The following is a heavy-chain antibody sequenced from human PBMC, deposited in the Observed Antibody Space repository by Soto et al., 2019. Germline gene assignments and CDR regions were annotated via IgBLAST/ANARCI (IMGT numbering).Heavy chain of an antibody. J-gene: IGHJ6*02. D-gene: IGHD3-10*01. CDR2: ISSSSSTI. V-gene: IGHV3-48*02. Sequence: PGGSLRLSCAASGFTFSSYSMNWVRQAPGKGLEWVSYISSSSSTIYYADSVKGRFTISRDNAKNSLYLQMNSLRDEDTAVYYCARVPVYGSGSEYYYGMDVWGQGTTVTVSS. CDR1: GFTFSSYS. CDR3: ARVPVYGSGSEYYYGMDV.